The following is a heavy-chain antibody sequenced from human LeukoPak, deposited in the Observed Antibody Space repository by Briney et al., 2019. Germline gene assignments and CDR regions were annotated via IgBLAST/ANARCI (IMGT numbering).Heavy chain of an antibody. CDR2: IYHSGST. Sequence: SETLSLTCTASGDSISIYYWSWIRQPPGKGLEWIGYIYHSGSTNYNPSLKSRVTISADTSKDQFSLKLASVTAADTAVYYCATGYSSTWYYFDYWGQGTLVTVSS. D-gene: IGHD6-13*01. V-gene: IGHV4-59*01. J-gene: IGHJ4*02. CDR1: GDSISIYY. CDR3: ATGYSSTWYYFDY.